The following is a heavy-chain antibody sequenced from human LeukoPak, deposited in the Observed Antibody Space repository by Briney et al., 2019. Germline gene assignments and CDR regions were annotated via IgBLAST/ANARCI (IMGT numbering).Heavy chain of an antibody. CDR1: GFTFSSYS. J-gene: IGHJ4*02. CDR2: ISSSSSTI. D-gene: IGHD3-10*01. CDR3: ARKPLSGYGSGKYSEYYSDY. V-gene: IGHV3-48*04. Sequence: GGSLRLSCAASGFTFSSYSMNWVRQAPGKGLEWVSYISSSSSTIYYADSVKGRFAISRDNAKNTLYLQMNSLRVEDTAVYYCARKPLSGYGSGKYSEYYSDYWGQGTLVTASS.